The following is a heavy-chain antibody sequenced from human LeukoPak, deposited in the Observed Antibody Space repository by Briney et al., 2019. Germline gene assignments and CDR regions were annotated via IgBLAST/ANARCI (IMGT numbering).Heavy chain of an antibody. Sequence: PGGSLRLSCAASGFTFSDYYMSWIRQAPGKGLEWVSYISSSGSTIYYADSVKGRFTISRDNAKNSLYLQMNSLRAEDTAVYYCARQDNSGYYFVDYWGQGTLVTVSS. D-gene: IGHD3-22*01. V-gene: IGHV3-11*01. CDR1: GFTFSDYY. CDR2: ISSSGSTI. J-gene: IGHJ4*01. CDR3: ARQDNSGYYFVDY.